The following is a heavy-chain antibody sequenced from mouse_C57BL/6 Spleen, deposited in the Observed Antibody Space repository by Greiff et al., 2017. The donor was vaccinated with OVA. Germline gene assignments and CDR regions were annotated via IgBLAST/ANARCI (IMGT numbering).Heavy chain of an antibody. CDR3: ARASPFPGYWYFDV. Sequence: EVKLQESGPELVKPGASVKISCKASGYSFTGYYMNWVKQSPEKSLEWIGEINPSTGGTTYNQKFKAKATLTVDKSSSTAYMQLKSLTSEDSAVYYCARASPFPGYWYFDVWGTGTTVTVSS. CDR2: INPSTGGT. J-gene: IGHJ1*03. V-gene: IGHV1-42*01. CDR1: GYSFTGYY. D-gene: IGHD6-1*01.